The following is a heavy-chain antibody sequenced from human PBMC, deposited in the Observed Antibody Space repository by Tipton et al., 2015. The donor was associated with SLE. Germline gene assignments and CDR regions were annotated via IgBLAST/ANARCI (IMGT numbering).Heavy chain of an antibody. J-gene: IGHJ6*03. D-gene: IGHD6-13*01. V-gene: IGHV4-39*06. CDR1: GGSISSSSYY. CDR2: IYYSGST. CDR3: ARGRAAADLYYYYYYMDV. Sequence: TLSLTCTVSGGSISSSSYYWGWLRPPPGKGLEWIGSIYYSGSTYYTPSLKSRVTISVDTSKNQFTLKLSSVTAADTAVYYCARGRAAADLYYYYYYMDVWGKGTTVAVS.